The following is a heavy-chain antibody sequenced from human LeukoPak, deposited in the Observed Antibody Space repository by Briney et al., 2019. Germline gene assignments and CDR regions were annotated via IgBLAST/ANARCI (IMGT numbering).Heavy chain of an antibody. D-gene: IGHD2-21*01. Sequence: SVKVSCKASGGTFDNTAVNWLRQAPGQGLEWMGRIFFTLGSGTYAQKLQGRIKISADRDTNTAYMELTNLTPEDTDTYYCAQVDHDRAPYSQRGPQNWFDPWGQGTRVTVSS. CDR1: GGTFDNTA. CDR2: IFFTLGSG. V-gene: IGHV1-69*04. CDR3: AQVDHDRAPYSQRGPQNWFDP. J-gene: IGHJ5*02.